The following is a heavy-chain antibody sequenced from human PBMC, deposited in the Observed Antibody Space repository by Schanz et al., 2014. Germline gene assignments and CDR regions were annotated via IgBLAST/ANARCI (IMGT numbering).Heavy chain of an antibody. CDR1: GFTFTTHS. D-gene: IGHD5-12*01. J-gene: IGHJ4*02. V-gene: IGHV3-23*01. CDR2: ISHSGGSK. CDR3: ASPSGYSDYGTYFDF. Sequence: EVQLLESGGGLVQPGGSLRLSCAASGFTFTTHSMTWVRQAPGKGLEWVSSISHSGGSKYYADSVKGRFTISRDNSENTLYLHMNTLRSEDTAVYYCASPSGYSDYGTYFDFWGQGTLVTVSS.